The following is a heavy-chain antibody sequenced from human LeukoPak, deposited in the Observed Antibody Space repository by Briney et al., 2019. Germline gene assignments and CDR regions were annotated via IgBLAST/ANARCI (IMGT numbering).Heavy chain of an antibody. Sequence: GGSLRLSCAASVFTFSGYWMSWVRQAPGKGLEWVANINQDGREKYYVDSVRGRFTISRDNAKNSLYLQMSVLRAEDTAVDYCARDCSGGGCYSFYYWGQGSLVTVS. V-gene: IGHV3-7*01. J-gene: IGHJ4*02. CDR1: VFTFSGYW. D-gene: IGHD2-15*01. CDR2: INQDGREK. CDR3: ARDCSGGGCYSFYY.